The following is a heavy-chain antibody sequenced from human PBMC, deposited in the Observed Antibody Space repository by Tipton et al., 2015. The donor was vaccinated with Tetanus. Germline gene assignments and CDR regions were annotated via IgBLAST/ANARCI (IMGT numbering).Heavy chain of an antibody. CDR2: IYYSGST. J-gene: IGHJ4*02. V-gene: IGHV4-30-4*01. CDR1: GDSINSGDYY. CDR3: ARGLDPYKSGNF. D-gene: IGHD5-24*01. Sequence: TLSLTCNVSGDSINSGDYYWSWIRQPPGKGLEWIGYIYYSGSTYYNPSLKSRVTISIDTSKNQFSLRLSSVTAADTAVYFCARGLDPYKSGNFWGQGTLVTVSS.